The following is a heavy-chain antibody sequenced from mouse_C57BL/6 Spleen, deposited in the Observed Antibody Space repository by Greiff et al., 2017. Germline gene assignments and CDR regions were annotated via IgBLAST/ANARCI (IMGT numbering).Heavy chain of an antibody. D-gene: IGHD2-2*01. J-gene: IGHJ2*01. V-gene: IGHV1-80*01. CDR2: IYPGDGDT. CDR1: GYAFSSYW. CDR3: ARSSTMVTLFDY. Sequence: QVHVKQSGAELVKPGASVKISCKASGYAFSSYWMNWVKQRPGKGLEWIGQIYPGDGDTNYNGKFKGKATLTADKSSSTAYMQLSSLTSEDSAVYFCARSSTMVTLFDYWGQGTTLTVSS.